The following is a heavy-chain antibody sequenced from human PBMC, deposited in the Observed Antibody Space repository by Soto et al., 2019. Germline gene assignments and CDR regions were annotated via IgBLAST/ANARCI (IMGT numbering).Heavy chain of an antibody. CDR2: ISGSGGST. CDR3: AKGGGSYYRYNYYFQE. Sequence: EVQLLEFGGGLVQPGGSLRLSCAASGFTFSSYAMSWVRQAPGKGLEGVSAISGSGGSTYYADSVKGRFTISRDSSKNTLYLQMNSLRVEDTAVYYCAKGGGSYYRYNYYFQEWGQGTLVTVSS. V-gene: IGHV3-23*01. J-gene: IGHJ1*01. D-gene: IGHD1-26*01. CDR1: GFTFSSYA.